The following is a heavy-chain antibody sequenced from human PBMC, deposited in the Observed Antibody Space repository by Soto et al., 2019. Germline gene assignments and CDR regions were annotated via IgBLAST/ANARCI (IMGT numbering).Heavy chain of an antibody. CDR3: ARVKNVAYYDFWSGYSL. D-gene: IGHD3-3*01. Sequence: ASVKVSCKVSGYTLTELSMHWVRQAPGKGLEWMGGFDPEDGETNHAQKFQGRVTITADKSTSTAYMELSSLRSEDTAVYYCARVKNVAYYDFWSGYSLWGQGTLVTVSS. J-gene: IGHJ4*02. CDR1: GYTLTELS. CDR2: FDPEDGET. V-gene: IGHV1-24*01.